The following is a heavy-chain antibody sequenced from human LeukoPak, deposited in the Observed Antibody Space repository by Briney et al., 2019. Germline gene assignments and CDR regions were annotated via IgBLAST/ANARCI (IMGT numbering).Heavy chain of an antibody. CDR3: ARQIGYCGDTRCYAIDFDY. J-gene: IGHJ4*02. CDR1: DVSINSGGFY. CDR2: IPYSGSS. V-gene: IGHV4-31*03. D-gene: IGHD2-2*01. Sequence: SQTLSLTCSVSDVSINSGGFYWTWIRQHPGKGLEWMGYIPYSGSSYYNPSLRSRLSMSTDTSKNQFSLRLSSVTAADTAVYYCARQIGYCGDTRCYAIDFDYWGKGILVAVPS.